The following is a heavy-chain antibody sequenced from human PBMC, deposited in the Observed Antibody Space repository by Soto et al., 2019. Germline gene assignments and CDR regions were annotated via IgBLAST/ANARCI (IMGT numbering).Heavy chain of an antibody. Sequence: GESLKISCKGSGYSFTSYWIGWVRQMPGKGLEWMGIIYPGDSDTRYSPSFQGQVTISADKSISTAYLQWSSLKASDTAMYYCARSLNRYYYGSGSYVYYYYMDVWGKGTTVTVSS. CDR2: IYPGDSDT. V-gene: IGHV5-51*01. J-gene: IGHJ6*03. D-gene: IGHD3-10*01. CDR1: GYSFTSYW. CDR3: ARSLNRYYYGSGSYVYYYYMDV.